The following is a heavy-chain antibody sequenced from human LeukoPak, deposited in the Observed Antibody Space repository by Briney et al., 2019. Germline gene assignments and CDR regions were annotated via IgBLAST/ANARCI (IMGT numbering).Heavy chain of an antibody. J-gene: IGHJ3*02. V-gene: IGHV5-51*01. CDR3: ARRDLNYGASAFDI. Sequence: GESLKISCKGSGYSFTSYWIGWVRQMPGKDLEWMGIIYPGDSDTRYSPSFQGQVTISADKSISTAYLRWSSLKASDTAMYYCARRDLNYGASAFDIWGQGTTVTVSS. D-gene: IGHD4-17*01. CDR2: IYPGDSDT. CDR1: GYSFTSYW.